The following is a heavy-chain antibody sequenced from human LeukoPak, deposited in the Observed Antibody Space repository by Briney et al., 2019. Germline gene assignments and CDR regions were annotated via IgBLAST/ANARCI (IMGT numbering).Heavy chain of an antibody. J-gene: IGHJ3*02. CDR3: ARDGAGDAFDI. V-gene: IGHV3-21*01. CDR2: ISSSSSYI. D-gene: IGHD6-19*01. CDR1: GFTFSSYS. Sequence: GGSLRLSCAASGFTFSSYSMNWVRQAPGKGLEWASSISSSSSYIYYADSVKGRFTISRDNAKNSLYLQMNSLRAEDTAVYYCARDGAGDAFDIWGQGTMVTVSS.